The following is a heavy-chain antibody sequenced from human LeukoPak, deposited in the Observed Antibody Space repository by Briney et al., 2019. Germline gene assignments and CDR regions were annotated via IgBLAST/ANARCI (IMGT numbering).Heavy chain of an antibody. Sequence: SETLSLTCTVSGGSISSYYWSWIRQPPGKGLEWIGYIYCSGSTNYNPSLKSRVTISGDTSTNQFSLKLSSVTAADTAVYYCARGPRFGAKIDYWGQGTLVTVSS. CDR1: GGSISSYY. J-gene: IGHJ4*02. V-gene: IGHV4-59*12. CDR3: ARGPRFGAKIDY. D-gene: IGHD3-10*01. CDR2: IYCSGST.